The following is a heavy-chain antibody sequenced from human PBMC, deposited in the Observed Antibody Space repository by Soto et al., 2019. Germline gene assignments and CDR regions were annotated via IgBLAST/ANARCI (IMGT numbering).Heavy chain of an antibody. CDR1: GFTFSSYA. D-gene: IGHD5-12*01. Sequence: LSLTCAASGFTFSSYAMSWVRQAPGKGLEWVSGISGSGGNTYYADSVKGRFTISRDNSKNTLCLQMNSLRAEDTAVYYCAKDRRGDIVATIDAFDIWGQGTMVTVSS. V-gene: IGHV3-23*01. CDR2: ISGSGGNT. J-gene: IGHJ3*02. CDR3: AKDRRGDIVATIDAFDI.